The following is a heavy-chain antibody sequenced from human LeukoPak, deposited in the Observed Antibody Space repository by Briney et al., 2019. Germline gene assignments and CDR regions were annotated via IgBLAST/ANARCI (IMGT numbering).Heavy chain of an antibody. V-gene: IGHV3-23*01. CDR2: ISGSGGNT. CDR1: GFTFSSYA. Sequence: GGSLRLSCAASGFTFSSYAMSWVRQAPGKGLEWVSAISGSGGNTYYADSVKGRFTISRDNSKNTLYLQMNSLRAEDTAVYYCAKDVDYSSSFDPWGQGTLVTVSS. CDR3: AKDVDYSSSFDP. D-gene: IGHD6-6*01. J-gene: IGHJ5*02.